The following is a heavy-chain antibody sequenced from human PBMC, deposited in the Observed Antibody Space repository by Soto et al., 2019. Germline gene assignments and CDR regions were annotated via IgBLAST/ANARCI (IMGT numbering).Heavy chain of an antibody. CDR3: ATVRYNSPMGDYYGMAV. Sequence: QAQLEQSGGEVKKPGSSVKVSCKASRVAFSKFIVTWVRQAPGLGLEWVGGIIPIFGTANYAQKFQGRVQITADESTSTSYMEVNNLRSEDTAVYYCATVRYNSPMGDYYGMAVWGQGTTVTVSS. J-gene: IGHJ6*02. V-gene: IGHV1-69*01. CDR1: RVAFSKFI. D-gene: IGHD1-20*01. CDR2: IIPIFGTA.